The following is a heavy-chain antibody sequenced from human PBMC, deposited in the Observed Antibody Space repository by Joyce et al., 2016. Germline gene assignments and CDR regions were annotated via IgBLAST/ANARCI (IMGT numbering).Heavy chain of an antibody. V-gene: IGHV1-2*02. CDR3: ARDSRTSSCRD. D-gene: IGHD2-15*01. CDR2: INPNSGVT. Sequence: QVQLVQSEAEVKKPGTSVKVSCRASGYTFTDYYMHWVRQGPGQGLEWMGWINPNSGVTDYAQKFQGRVTMTRDTSIHTAYMELSRLRSDDTAVYYCARDSRTSSCRDWGQGTLVTVSS. CDR1: GYTFTDYY. J-gene: IGHJ4*02.